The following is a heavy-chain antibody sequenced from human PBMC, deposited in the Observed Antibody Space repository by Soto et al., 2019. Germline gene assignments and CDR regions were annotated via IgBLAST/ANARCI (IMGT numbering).Heavy chain of an antibody. J-gene: IGHJ4*02. CDR1: GFRFTGSA. CDR2: IRNRPNSYAT. D-gene: IGHD2-15*01. V-gene: IGHV3-73*02. Sequence: EVVLVESGGGLVQPGGSLKLSCAASGFRFTGSAIHWVRQAPGKGLEWVGLIRNRPNSYATAYAESLKGRVTISSDDSRNTSYLQVKSLKSEDTAVYFCTRACSGGSCYSTSDFDYGGQGTLVTVSS. CDR3: TRACSGGSCYSTSDFDY.